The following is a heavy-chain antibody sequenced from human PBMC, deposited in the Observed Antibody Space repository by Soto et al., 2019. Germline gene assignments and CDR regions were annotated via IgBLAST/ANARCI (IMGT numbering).Heavy chain of an antibody. CDR3: AKHEGYCSTTTCSNFDY. CDR1: GFTFTSYW. CDR2: IYPDDSDW. Sequence: GEALKISCKGSGFTFTSYWIAWVRQMPGKGLEGMGIIYPDDSDWSYSPSFQGQVTISAVKSINTAYLHWSSLKVSDTAIYYCAKHEGYCSTTTCSNFDYWGQGTLVTVSS. D-gene: IGHD2-2*01. V-gene: IGHV5-51*01. J-gene: IGHJ4*02.